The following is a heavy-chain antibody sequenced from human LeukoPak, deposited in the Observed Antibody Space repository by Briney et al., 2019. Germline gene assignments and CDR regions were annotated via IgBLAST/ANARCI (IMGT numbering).Heavy chain of an antibody. CDR3: AKDRTSWYYFDY. CDR1: GFTFSSYA. V-gene: IGHV3-30*04. Sequence: QPGGSLRLSCAASGFTFSSYAMHWVRQAPGKGLEWVAVISYDGSNKYYADSVKGRFTISRDNSKNTLYLQMNSLRAEDTAVYYCAKDRTSWYYFDYWGQGTLVTVSS. J-gene: IGHJ4*02. CDR2: ISYDGSNK.